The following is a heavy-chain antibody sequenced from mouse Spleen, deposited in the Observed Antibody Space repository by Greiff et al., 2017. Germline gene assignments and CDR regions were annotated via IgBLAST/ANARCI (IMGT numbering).Heavy chain of an antibody. CDR2: ISSGGGNT. D-gene: IGHD2-3*01. CDR3: ARPFDGYYGY. Sequence: EVQGVESGGGLVKLGGSLKLSCAASGFTFSSYAMSWVRQTPEKRLEWVATISSGGGNTYYPDSVKGRFTISRDNAKNTLYLQMSSLKSEDTAMYYCARPFDGYYGYWGQGTTLTVSS. J-gene: IGHJ2*01. V-gene: IGHV5-9-3*01. CDR1: GFTFSSYA.